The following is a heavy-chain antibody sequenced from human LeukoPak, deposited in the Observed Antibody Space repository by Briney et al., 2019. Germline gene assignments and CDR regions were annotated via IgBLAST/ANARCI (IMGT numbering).Heavy chain of an antibody. V-gene: IGHV3-53*01. Sequence: GGSLRLSCAVSGFPVSSNFMTWVRQGPGKGLDWLAVMYSGGSTHDADSVEGRFTVSRDMSKNTLYLQMNSLRVEDSAVYYCARAPPDSRVQEIPGAYWGQGTLVTVSS. D-gene: IGHD2-2*01. CDR2: MYSGGST. CDR1: GFPVSSNF. J-gene: IGHJ4*02. CDR3: ARAPPDSRVQEIPGAY.